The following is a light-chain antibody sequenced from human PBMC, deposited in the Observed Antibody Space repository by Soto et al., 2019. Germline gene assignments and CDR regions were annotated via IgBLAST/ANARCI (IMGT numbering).Light chain of an antibody. Sequence: DIVMTQSPDSLAVSLGERATINCKSSQSVLYSSNNNNYIAWYQQKPGQPPKLLIYWASIRESGVPDRFSGSGSGTDFTLTISSVQAEDVAVYYCQQYYDSPIIFGQGTRLEIK. V-gene: IGKV4-1*01. J-gene: IGKJ5*01. CDR2: WAS. CDR1: QSVLYSSNNNNY. CDR3: QQYYDSPII.